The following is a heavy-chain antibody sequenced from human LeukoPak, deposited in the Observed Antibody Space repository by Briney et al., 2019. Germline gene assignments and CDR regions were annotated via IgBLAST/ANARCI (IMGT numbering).Heavy chain of an antibody. Sequence: GGSLRLSCAASGFTFSDYYMSWIRQAPGKGLEWVSYISSSGSTIYYADSVKGRFTISRDNAKNSLYLQMNSLRAEDTAGYYCGIAAAGYYFDYWGQGTLVTVSS. J-gene: IGHJ4*02. V-gene: IGHV3-11*01. D-gene: IGHD6-13*01. CDR2: ISSSGSTI. CDR1: GFTFSDYY. CDR3: GIAAAGYYFDY.